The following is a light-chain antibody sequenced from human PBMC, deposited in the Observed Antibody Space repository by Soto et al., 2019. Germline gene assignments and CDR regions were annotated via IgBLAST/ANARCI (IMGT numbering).Light chain of an antibody. Sequence: EIVLTQSPGTLSVSPGETATLSCRASQSISSPYLAWYQQKPGQAPRLLIHGTSTRATGIPDKFSGSGSGPDFILTINSLQAEDFATYYCLQDHDYQWTFGQGTKLEIK. CDR1: QSISSPY. V-gene: IGKV3-20*01. J-gene: IGKJ2*02. CDR2: GTS. CDR3: LQDHDYQWT.